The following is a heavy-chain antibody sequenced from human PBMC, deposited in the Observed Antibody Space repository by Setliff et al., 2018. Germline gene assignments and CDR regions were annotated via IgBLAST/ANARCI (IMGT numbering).Heavy chain of an antibody. CDR2: INHRNST. V-gene: IGHV4-34*01. D-gene: IGHD6-6*01. CDR1: GVTFSDYH. Sequence: SETLSLTCAAYGVTFSDYHWTWIRQSPEKGLEWIGEINHRNSTNYNPSVKSRVTISIDTSRDRFSLKLISMIAADAAVYYCARGRNIAARLLDSWGQGTLVTVSS. CDR3: ARGRNIAARLLDS. J-gene: IGHJ4*02.